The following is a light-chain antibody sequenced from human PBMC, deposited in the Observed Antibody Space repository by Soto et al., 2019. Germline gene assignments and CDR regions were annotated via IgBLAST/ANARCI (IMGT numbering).Light chain of an antibody. J-gene: IGLJ1*01. CDR3: AAWDDSLNGYV. CDR2: NNS. CDR1: SSNIGSNP. Sequence: QSVLTQPPSASGTPGQRVTISCSGSSSNIGSNPVNWYQQLPGTAPKLLIYNNSQRPSGVPDRFSGSKSGTSASLASSGLQFEDEADYYCAAWDDSLNGYVFGTGTKVTVL. V-gene: IGLV1-44*01.